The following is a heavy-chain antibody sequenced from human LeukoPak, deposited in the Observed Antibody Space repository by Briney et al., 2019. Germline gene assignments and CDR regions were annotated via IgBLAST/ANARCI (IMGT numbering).Heavy chain of an antibody. D-gene: IGHD6-13*01. CDR3: ARHSGSSWYIPFDY. V-gene: IGHV4-39*01. CDR2: IYYSGST. Sequence: KPSETLSLTCTVSGGSISSSSYYWGWIRQPPGKGLEWIGSIYYSGSTYYNPSLKSRVTISVDTSKNQFSLKLSSVTAADTAVYYCARHSGSSWYIPFDYWGQGTLVTVSS. J-gene: IGHJ4*02. CDR1: GGSISSSSYY.